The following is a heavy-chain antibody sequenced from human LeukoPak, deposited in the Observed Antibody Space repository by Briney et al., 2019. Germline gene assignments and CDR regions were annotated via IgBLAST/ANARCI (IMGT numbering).Heavy chain of an antibody. CDR2: IYTSGST. J-gene: IGHJ4*02. Sequence: TLSLPCTFSGVSISSGSYYWSWIRQPAGKGLEWIGRIYTSGSTNYNPSLKSRVTISVDTSKNQFSLKLSSVTAADTAVYYCARVSYDSSGYYGDYWGQGTLVTVSS. D-gene: IGHD3-22*01. CDR3: ARVSYDSSGYYGDY. V-gene: IGHV4-61*02. CDR1: GVSISSGSYY.